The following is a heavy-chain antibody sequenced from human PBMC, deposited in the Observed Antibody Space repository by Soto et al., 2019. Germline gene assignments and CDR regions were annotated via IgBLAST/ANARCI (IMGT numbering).Heavy chain of an antibody. CDR3: AKALSESIRYFDY. CDR2: ITGSGVTT. CDR1: DFPFSTYA. Sequence: GGSLRLSCAASDFPFSTYAMTWVRQAPGKGLEWVSLITGSGVTTYYADSVKGRFTISRDNSKNTLYLQMNSLRAEDTAVYYCAKALSESIRYFDYWGQGTLVTVSS. D-gene: IGHD1-26*01. J-gene: IGHJ4*02. V-gene: IGHV3-23*01.